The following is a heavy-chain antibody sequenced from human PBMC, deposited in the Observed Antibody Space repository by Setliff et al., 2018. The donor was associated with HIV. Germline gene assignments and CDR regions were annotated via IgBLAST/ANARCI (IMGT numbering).Heavy chain of an antibody. V-gene: IGHV1-18*01. Sequence: ASVKVSCKASGYTFTSYGISWVRQAPGQGLEWMGWISTYNGNTNYAQRFKGRVTMTSDTSTSTAYMELRSLRSDDTAVYYCARFSSSRPYYFDYWGQGMLVTVSS. J-gene: IGHJ4*02. D-gene: IGHD6-13*01. CDR3: ARFSSSRPYYFDY. CDR2: ISTYNGNT. CDR1: GYTFTSYG.